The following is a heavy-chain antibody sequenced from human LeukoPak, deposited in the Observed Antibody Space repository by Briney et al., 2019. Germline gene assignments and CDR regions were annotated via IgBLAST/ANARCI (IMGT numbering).Heavy chain of an antibody. CDR1: GGSSSGYY. CDR2: INHSGST. Sequence: PSETLSLTCAVYGGSSSGYYWSWIRQPPGKGLEWIGEINHSGSTNYNPSLKSRVTISVDTSKNQFSLKLSSVTAADTAVYYCARGQSHYRAVAGIFDYWGQGTLVTVSS. D-gene: IGHD6-19*01. V-gene: IGHV4-34*01. CDR3: ARGQSHYRAVAGIFDY. J-gene: IGHJ4*02.